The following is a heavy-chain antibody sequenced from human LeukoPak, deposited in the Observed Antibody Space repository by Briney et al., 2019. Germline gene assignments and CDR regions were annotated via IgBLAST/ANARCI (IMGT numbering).Heavy chain of an antibody. Sequence: SETLSLTCTVSGGSLSTYYWTWIRQPPGKGLEWIGYIYNSGSTNYNPSLKSRVTISVDTSKNQFSLRLNSVTAADTAVYYCARAYFGSGYYHLDHWGQGTLVTVSS. J-gene: IGHJ4*02. CDR1: GGSLSTYY. V-gene: IGHV4-59*01. CDR3: ARAYFGSGYYHLDH. D-gene: IGHD3-10*01. CDR2: IYNSGST.